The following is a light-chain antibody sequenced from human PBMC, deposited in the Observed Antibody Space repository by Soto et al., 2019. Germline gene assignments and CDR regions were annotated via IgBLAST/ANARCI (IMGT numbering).Light chain of an antibody. Sequence: DIQMTQSPSTLSASVGDRVTITCRASQSISSWLAWYQQKPGKAPKLLIYDASSLESGVPSRFSGSGSGTEFTLTIISLQPDDFATYYCQLYNSYSQTFGQGTKVEIK. CDR3: QLYNSYSQT. V-gene: IGKV1-5*01. J-gene: IGKJ1*01. CDR2: DAS. CDR1: QSISSW.